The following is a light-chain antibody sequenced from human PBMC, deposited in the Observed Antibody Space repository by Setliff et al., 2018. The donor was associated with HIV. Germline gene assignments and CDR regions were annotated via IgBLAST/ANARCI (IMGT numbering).Light chain of an antibody. CDR1: SSDIGRYNL. CDR2: EAT. J-gene: IGLJ2*01. V-gene: IGLV2-23*01. CDR3: CSFAGDTIYVL. Sequence: QSVLTQPASVSGSPGQSITISCTGTSSDIGRYNLVSWYQQHPGKAPKLIIYEATQRPSGFSNRFSGSKSGNTASLTISGLQAEDEADYYCCSFAGDTIYVLFGGGTKVTVL.